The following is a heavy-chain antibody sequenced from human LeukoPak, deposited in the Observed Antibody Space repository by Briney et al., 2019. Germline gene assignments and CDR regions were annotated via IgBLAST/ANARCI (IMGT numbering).Heavy chain of an antibody. CDR2: INPNSGGT. J-gene: IGHJ4*02. D-gene: IGHD3-16*01. Sequence: GASVKVSCKASGYTFTGYYMHWVRHAPGQGLEWMGWINPNSGGTNYAQKFQGRVTMTRDTSINTAYMELSRLRSDDTAVYYCAKTPPVSPYYFDYWGQGTLVTVSS. V-gene: IGHV1-2*02. CDR1: GYTFTGYY. CDR3: AKTPPVSPYYFDY.